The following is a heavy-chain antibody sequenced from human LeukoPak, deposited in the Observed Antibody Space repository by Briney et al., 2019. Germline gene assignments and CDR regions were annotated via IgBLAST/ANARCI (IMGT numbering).Heavy chain of an antibody. CDR3: AKGSSSGWYGNFDY. J-gene: IGHJ4*02. CDR1: GVTFSSYV. CDR2: ISGSGGST. V-gene: IGHV3-23*01. Sequence: GGSLRLSCEASGVTFSSYVMSWVRQAPGKGLEWVSAISGSGGSTYYADSVKGRFTISRDNSKNTLYLQMNSLRAEDTAVYYCAKGSSSGWYGNFDYWGQGTLVTVSS. D-gene: IGHD6-19*01.